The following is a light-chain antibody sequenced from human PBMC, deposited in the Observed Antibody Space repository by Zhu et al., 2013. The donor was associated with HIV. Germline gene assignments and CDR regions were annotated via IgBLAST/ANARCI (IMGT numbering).Light chain of an antibody. V-gene: IGKV1-5*03. CDR1: QSIDNW. Sequence: IQMTQSPSTLSASVGDRVTITCRASQSIDNWLAWYQQKPGKAPKLLIYKASTLESGVPSRFSGSGSGTEFTLTITSLQPDDFATYYCQQCNSYPLTFGGGTKVEIK. J-gene: IGKJ4*01. CDR2: KAS. CDR3: QQCNSYPLT.